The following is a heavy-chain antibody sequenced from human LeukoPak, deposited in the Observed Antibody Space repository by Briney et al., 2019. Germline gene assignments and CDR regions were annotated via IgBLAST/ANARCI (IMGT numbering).Heavy chain of an antibody. CDR2: ISSSSSTI. D-gene: IGHD3-22*01. Sequence: GGSLRLSCAASGFTFSSYSMNWVRQAPGKGLEWVSYISSSSSTIYYADSVKGRFTISRDNAKNSLYLQMNSLRAEDTAVYYCARLNYYDSSGYPPGFDYWGQGTLVTVSS. V-gene: IGHV3-48*04. CDR1: GFTFSSYS. J-gene: IGHJ4*02. CDR3: ARLNYYDSSGYPPGFDY.